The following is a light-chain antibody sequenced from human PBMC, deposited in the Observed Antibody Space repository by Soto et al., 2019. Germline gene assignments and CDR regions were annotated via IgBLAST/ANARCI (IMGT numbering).Light chain of an antibody. CDR2: EVD. CDR1: TNDVGGFNY. Sequence: QSALTQPPSASGSAGQSVTISCTGPTNDVGGFNYVSWYQQHPGRVPKLIIYEVDKRPSGVPDRFSGSKSGNTASLTVSGLQADDEADYYCTSYAGNSNYVFGTGTKLTVL. CDR3: TSYAGNSNYV. J-gene: IGLJ1*01. V-gene: IGLV2-8*01.